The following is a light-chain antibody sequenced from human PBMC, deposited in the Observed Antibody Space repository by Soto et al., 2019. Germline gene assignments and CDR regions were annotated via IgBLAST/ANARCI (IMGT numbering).Light chain of an antibody. V-gene: IGLV1-44*01. J-gene: IGLJ2*01. CDR3: AAWDDRLSDLL. CDR2: SNY. Sequence: QSVLTQPPSASGTPGQRVTISCSGSNSNIGSNPVHWYQQFPGTALKVLIYSNYQRPSGVPDRFSGSKSGTSASLAISGLQSEDEADYYCAAWDDRLSDLLFAGGTKVTVL. CDR1: NSNIGSNP.